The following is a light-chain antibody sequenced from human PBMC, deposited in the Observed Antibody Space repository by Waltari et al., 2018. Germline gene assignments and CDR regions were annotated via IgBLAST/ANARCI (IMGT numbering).Light chain of an antibody. CDR2: GNG. V-gene: IGLV1-40*01. CDR1: SSNIGAGYD. CDR3: QSYDSSLREVV. J-gene: IGLJ3*02. Sequence: QSVLTQPPSVSGAPGQRVTISCAGSSSNIGAGYDVQWYQQLPGTAPKLLISGNGNRPSGVPDRFSGSKSGTSASLAITGLQAEDEADYYCQSYDSSLREVVFGGGTKLTVL.